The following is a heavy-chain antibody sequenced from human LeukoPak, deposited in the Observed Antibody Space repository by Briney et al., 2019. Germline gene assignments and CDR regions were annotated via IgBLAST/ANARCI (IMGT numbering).Heavy chain of an antibody. CDR3: ARDEGDAFDI. CDR1: GGSISSSSYY. Sequence: SETLSLTCTVSGGSISSSSYYWGWIRQPPGKGLEWIGSIYYSGSTYYNPSLKSRVTISVDTSKNQFSLKLSPVTAADTAVYYCARDEGDAFDIWGQGTMVTVSS. CDR2: IYYSGST. J-gene: IGHJ3*02. V-gene: IGHV4-39*02.